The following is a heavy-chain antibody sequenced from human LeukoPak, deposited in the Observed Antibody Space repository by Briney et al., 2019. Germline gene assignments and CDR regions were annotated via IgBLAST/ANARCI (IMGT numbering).Heavy chain of an antibody. J-gene: IGHJ4*02. CDR2: ISASGGST. CDR1: GFTFSSYA. D-gene: IGHD6-13*01. CDR3: AKGLAAASYEFDY. Sequence: GGSLRLSCAASGFTFSSYAMGGVRQAPGKGLEWVSAISASGGSTYYADSVKGRFTISRDNSKNTLYLQMNSLRADDTAIYYCAKGLAAASYEFDYWGQGALVTVSS. V-gene: IGHV3-23*01.